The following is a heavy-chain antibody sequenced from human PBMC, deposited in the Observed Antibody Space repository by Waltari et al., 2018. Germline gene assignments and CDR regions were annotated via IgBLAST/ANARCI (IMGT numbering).Heavy chain of an antibody. D-gene: IGHD5-18*01. Sequence: QVQLQESGPGLVKPSETLSLTCAVSGYSISSGYYWGWIRQPPGKGLEWIGSIYHSGSTYYNPSLKRRVTISVDTSKNQFSLKLSSVTAADTAVYYCASWSSYGYYFDYWGQGTLVTVSS. CDR1: GYSISSGYY. J-gene: IGHJ4*02. CDR2: IYHSGST. CDR3: ASWSSYGYYFDY. V-gene: IGHV4-38-2*01.